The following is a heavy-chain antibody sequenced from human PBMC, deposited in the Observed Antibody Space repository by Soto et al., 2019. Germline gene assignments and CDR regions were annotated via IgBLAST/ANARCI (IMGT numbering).Heavy chain of an antibody. CDR1: GGTFSSYT. J-gene: IGHJ4*02. CDR2: IIPILGIA. V-gene: IGHV1-69*02. D-gene: IGHD1-26*01. CDR3: ARYAPFSGRYGY. Sequence: QVQLVQSGAEVKKPGSSVKVSCKASGGTFSSYTISWVRQAPGQGLEWMGRIIPILGIANYAQKFQGRVTITADKSTSTAYMVLSSLRSEDTAVYYCARYAPFSGRYGYWGQGTLVTVSS.